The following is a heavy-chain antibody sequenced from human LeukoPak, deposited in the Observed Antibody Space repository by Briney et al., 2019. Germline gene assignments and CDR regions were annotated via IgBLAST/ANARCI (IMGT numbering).Heavy chain of an antibody. CDR3: ARERTGRWLQFQPFDY. J-gene: IGHJ4*02. CDR2: IFYSGST. CDR1: GGSISSSSYY. Sequence: SETLSLTCTVSGGSISSSSYYWGWIRQPPGKGLEWIGSIFYSGSTYYNPSLKSRVTVSIDTSKNQFSLRLTSVTAADTAVYYCARERTGRWLQFQPFDYWGQGTLVTVSS. V-gene: IGHV4-39*07. D-gene: IGHD5-24*01.